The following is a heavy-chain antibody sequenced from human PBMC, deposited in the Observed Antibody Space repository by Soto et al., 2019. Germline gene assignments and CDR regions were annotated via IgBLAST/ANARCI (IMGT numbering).Heavy chain of an antibody. CDR2: ISGSSGYT. CDR3: ASDRGGYGPPDV. D-gene: IGHD3-10*01. V-gene: IGHV3-11*06. J-gene: IGHJ6*02. CDR1: GFTFSDSY. Sequence: QVQLVESGGGLVKPGGSLRLSCAASGFTFSDSYMSWIRQAPGKGLQWVAYISGSSGYTGYADSVKGRFTISRDNAKNSLYLQMNSLRAEDTAVYYCASDRGGYGPPDVWGQGTMVTVSS.